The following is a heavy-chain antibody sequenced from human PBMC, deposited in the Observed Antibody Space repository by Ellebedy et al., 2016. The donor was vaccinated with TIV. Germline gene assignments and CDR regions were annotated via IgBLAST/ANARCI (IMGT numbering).Heavy chain of an antibody. J-gene: IGHJ4*02. CDR2: FDPEDGET. V-gene: IGHV1-24*01. Sequence: ASVKVSXKVSGYTLTELSMHWVRQAPGKGLEWMGGFDPEDGETIYAQKFQGRVTMTEDTSTDTAYMELSSLRSEDTAVYYCATSPFLEWLFYFDYWGQGTLVTVSS. CDR1: GYTLTELS. D-gene: IGHD3-3*02. CDR3: ATSPFLEWLFYFDY.